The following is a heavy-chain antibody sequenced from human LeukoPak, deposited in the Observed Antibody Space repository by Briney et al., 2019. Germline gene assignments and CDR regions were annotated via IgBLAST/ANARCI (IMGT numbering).Heavy chain of an antibody. V-gene: IGHV3-21*01. CDR3: AREPTPHWYFDL. Sequence: GGSLRLSCAASRFTVNTNFMSWVRQAPGKGLEWVSSISSSSSYIYYADSVKGRFTISRDNAKNSLYLQMNSLRAEDTAVYYCAREPTPHWYFDLWGRGTLVTVSS. CDR1: RFTVNTNF. CDR2: ISSSSSYI. D-gene: IGHD4-17*01. J-gene: IGHJ2*01.